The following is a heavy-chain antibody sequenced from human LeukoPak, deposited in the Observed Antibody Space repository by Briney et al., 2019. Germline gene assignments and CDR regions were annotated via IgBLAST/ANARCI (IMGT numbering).Heavy chain of an antibody. D-gene: IGHD6-13*01. V-gene: IGHV3-23*01. CDR1: GLTFSTYT. Sequence: PGGSLRLSCAVSGLTFSTYTMSWVRQAPGKGLEWVSAISASGGSTFYADSVKGRFTISRDNSKNTLYLQVISLRAEDTALYYCAKDDVPASGTGYMDAWGKGTTVIVSS. CDR2: ISASGGST. J-gene: IGHJ6*03. CDR3: AKDDVPASGTGYMDA.